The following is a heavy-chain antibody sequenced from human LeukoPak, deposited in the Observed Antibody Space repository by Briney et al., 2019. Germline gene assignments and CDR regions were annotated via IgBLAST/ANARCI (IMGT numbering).Heavy chain of an antibody. CDR1: GGSISGSSYY. J-gene: IGHJ5*02. CDR3: ARAPGRMVSGWFDP. D-gene: IGHD3-10*01. Sequence: SETLSLTCTVSGGSISGSSYYWTWIRQPPGKGLEWIAYIYNSGSTNYSPSLKSRVTISVDTSRNQFSLKLSSVTAADTAVYYCARAPGRMVSGWFDPWGQGTLVTVSS. CDR2: IYNSGST. V-gene: IGHV4-61*01.